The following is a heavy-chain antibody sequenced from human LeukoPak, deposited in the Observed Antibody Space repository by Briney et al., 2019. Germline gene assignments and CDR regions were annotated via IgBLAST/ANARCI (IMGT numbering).Heavy chain of an antibody. CDR2: ISHSGRT. Sequence: PSETLSLTCTVSGGSISSYYWSWIRQPPGKGLEWIGYISHSGRTNYNPSLRSRVTISVDTSKNQFSLKLRSVTAADTAVYYCARYEVGATALDSWGQGTLVTVSS. CDR1: GGSISSYY. V-gene: IGHV4-59*01. J-gene: IGHJ4*02. CDR3: ARYEVGATALDS. D-gene: IGHD1-26*01.